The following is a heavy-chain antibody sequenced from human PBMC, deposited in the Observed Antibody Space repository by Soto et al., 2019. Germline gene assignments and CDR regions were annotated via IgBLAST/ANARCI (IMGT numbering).Heavy chain of an antibody. J-gene: IGHJ4*02. Sequence: LCLTGTVSGGSVSSAAYDWNWIRQSPGKGLEWIGYISHTGSTNHNTSLNSRVTISVDRSKNQFSLKLSSVSAADTAVSYCTRAGGYCSGGSCEGGAVDYWRQRTLVTVSS. V-gene: IGHV4-30-2*06. D-gene: IGHD2-15*01. CDR2: ISHTGST. CDR1: GGSVSSAAYD. CDR3: TRAGGYCSGGSCEGGAVDY.